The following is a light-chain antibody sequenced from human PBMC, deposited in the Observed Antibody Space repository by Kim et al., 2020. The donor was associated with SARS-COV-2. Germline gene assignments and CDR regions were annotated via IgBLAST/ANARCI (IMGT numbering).Light chain of an antibody. Sequence: ALGQTVRITCQGDSLRTYYAAWYQQKPGQAPVLVIYGKNDRPSGIPDRFSGSSSENTASLTITGAQAEDEADYYCHSRDSRGLHLVFGGGTQLTVL. J-gene: IGLJ2*01. CDR1: SLRTYY. CDR2: GKN. CDR3: HSRDSRGLHLV. V-gene: IGLV3-19*01.